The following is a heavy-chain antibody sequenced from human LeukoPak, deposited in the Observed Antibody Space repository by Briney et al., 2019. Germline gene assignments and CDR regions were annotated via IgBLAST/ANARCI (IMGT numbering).Heavy chain of an antibody. CDR1: GYTFTSYG. Sequence: SVKVSCKASGYTFTSYGISWVRQAPGQGLGWMGWISAYNGNTNYAQKLQGRVTMTTDTSTSTAYMELRSLRPDDTAVYYCARDLGTNDAFDIWGQGTMVTVSS. D-gene: IGHD1-7*01. J-gene: IGHJ3*02. CDR3: ARDLGTNDAFDI. V-gene: IGHV1-18*01. CDR2: ISAYNGNT.